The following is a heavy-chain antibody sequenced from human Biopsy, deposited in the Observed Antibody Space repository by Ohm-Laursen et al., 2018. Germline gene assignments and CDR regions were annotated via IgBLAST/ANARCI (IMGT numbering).Heavy chain of an antibody. Sequence: SVKVSCKVPGGTFSNYGVNWVRQAPGQGLEWLGGNIPILGTGNYAQKFQDRVTVAADTSTSTATMELRSLRSDDTAVYYCATKLAGYFHHWGQGTLVIVSS. V-gene: IGHV1-69*06. CDR3: ATKLAGYFHH. CDR2: NIPILGTG. J-gene: IGHJ1*01. CDR1: GGTFSNYG.